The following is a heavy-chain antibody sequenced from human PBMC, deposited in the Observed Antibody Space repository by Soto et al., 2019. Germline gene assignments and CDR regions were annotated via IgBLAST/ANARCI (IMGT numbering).Heavy chain of an antibody. J-gene: IGHJ6*02. V-gene: IGHV3-53*04. CDR1: GIPVSSNY. Sequence: EVQLVESGGGLVQPGGSLRLSCVASGIPVSSNYMTWVRQAPGKGLEWVSVLHSGGDTYYANSVKGRFTISRHDSTNTLFLQMNSLTAEDTAVYYYARDGPYYYASRMDVWGQGPTVTVSS. CDR3: ARDGPYYYASRMDV. CDR2: LHSGGDT. D-gene: IGHD3-10*01.